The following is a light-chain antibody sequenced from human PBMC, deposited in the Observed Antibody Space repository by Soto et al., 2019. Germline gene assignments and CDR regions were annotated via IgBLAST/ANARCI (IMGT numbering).Light chain of an antibody. CDR2: AAS. Sequence: DIQMTQSPSSLSGSVGDRVTITCRASQGISNYLAWYQQKPGKVPKLLIYAASTLQSGVPSRFSGSGSGTDFTLTISSLQPEDVATYYCQKYNSAPPQTFGQGTKVEIK. CDR3: QKYNSAPPQT. J-gene: IGKJ1*01. CDR1: QGISNY. V-gene: IGKV1-27*01.